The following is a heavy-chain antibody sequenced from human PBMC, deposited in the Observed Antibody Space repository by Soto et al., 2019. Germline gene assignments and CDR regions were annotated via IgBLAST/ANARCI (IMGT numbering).Heavy chain of an antibody. V-gene: IGHV4-59*01. D-gene: IGHD2-2*01. Sequence: SETLSLTCTVSGGSISSYYWSWIRQPPGKGLEWIGYIYYSGSTNYNPSLKSRVTISVDTSKNQFSLKLSSVTAADTAVYYCARETRTRYCSRSCCYGLRNWFDPWGQGTLVPVSS. J-gene: IGHJ5*02. CDR3: ARETRTRYCSRSCCYGLRNWFDP. CDR1: GGSISSYY. CDR2: IYYSGST.